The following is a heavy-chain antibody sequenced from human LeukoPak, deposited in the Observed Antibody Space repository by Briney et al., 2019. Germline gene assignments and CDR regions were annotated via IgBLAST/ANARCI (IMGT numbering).Heavy chain of an antibody. Sequence: PGGSLRLSCTVSGFTVSDNYMCWVRKAPGKGLEWVSAFYVGGNTFYADSVKGRFTISRDNSKNTLYLQLNSLRAEDTALYFCARGFGGSYRYLDYWGQGTLVTVSS. CDR3: ARGFGGSYRYLDY. V-gene: IGHV3-53*01. J-gene: IGHJ4*02. D-gene: IGHD3-16*02. CDR1: GFTVSDNY. CDR2: FYVGGNT.